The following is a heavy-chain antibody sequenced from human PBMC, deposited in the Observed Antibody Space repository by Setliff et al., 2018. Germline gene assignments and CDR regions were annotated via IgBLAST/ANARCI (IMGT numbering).Heavy chain of an antibody. J-gene: IGHJ4*02. D-gene: IGHD3-22*01. CDR3: ARSGYYNGWDFDY. V-gene: IGHV4-30-4*08. Sequence: SETLSLTCTVSGGSISSGDYYWSWIRQPPGKGLEWIGYIYYSGSTYYNPSLKSRVTISVDTSKNQFSLKLSSVTAADTAVYYCARSGYYNGWDFDYWGQGTLVTVSS. CDR2: IYYSGST. CDR1: GGSISSGDYY.